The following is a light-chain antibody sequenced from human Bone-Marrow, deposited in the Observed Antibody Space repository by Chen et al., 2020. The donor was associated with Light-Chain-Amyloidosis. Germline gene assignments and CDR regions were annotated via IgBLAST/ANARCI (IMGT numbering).Light chain of an antibody. CDR3: QSADSSGTYEVI. Sequence: SYALTHPPSASVSPRQTASITCSGDDLPTKYAYWYQQKPGQAPVLVIHRDTERPSGISERFSGSSSGTTATLTISGVQAEDEADYHCQSADSSGTYEVIFGGGTKLTVL. CDR2: RDT. J-gene: IGLJ2*01. CDR1: DLPTKY. V-gene: IGLV3-25*03.